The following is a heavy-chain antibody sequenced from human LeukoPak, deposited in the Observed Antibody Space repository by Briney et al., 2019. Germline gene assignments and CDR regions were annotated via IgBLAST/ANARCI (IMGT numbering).Heavy chain of an antibody. CDR1: GFTFSSYW. CDR3: ARGAAGIDY. D-gene: IGHD6-13*01. V-gene: IGHV3-21*01. J-gene: IGHJ4*02. Sequence: PGGSLRLSCAASGFTFSSYWMSWVRQAPGKGLEWVSSISSSSSYIYYADSVKGRFTISRDNAKNSLYLQMNSLRAEDTAVYYCARGAAGIDYWGQGTLVTVSS. CDR2: ISSSSSYI.